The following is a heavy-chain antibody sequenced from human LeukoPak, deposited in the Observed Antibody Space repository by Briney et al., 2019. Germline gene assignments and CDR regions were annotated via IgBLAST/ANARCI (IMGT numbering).Heavy chain of an antibody. J-gene: IGHJ3*02. CDR1: GGSFSGYY. Sequence: PSETLSLTCAVYGGSFSGYYWSWIRQPPGKGLEWIGEINHSGSTNYNPSLKSRVTISVDTSKNQFSLNLSSVTAADTAVYYCARVPPGGGSTTFDAFDIWGQGTMVTVSS. V-gene: IGHV4-34*01. CDR2: INHSGST. D-gene: IGHD1-26*01. CDR3: ARVPPGGGSTTFDAFDI.